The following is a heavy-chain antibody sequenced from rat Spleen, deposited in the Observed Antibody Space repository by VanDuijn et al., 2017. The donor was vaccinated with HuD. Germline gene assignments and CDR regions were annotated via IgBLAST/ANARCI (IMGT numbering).Heavy chain of an antibody. D-gene: IGHD1-7*01. CDR3: ARHDYGYLYYFDY. CDR2: ISTGGGNT. V-gene: IGHV5-25*01. CDR1: EFTFSNYY. J-gene: IGHJ2*01. Sequence: EVQLVESGGGLVQPGRSMKLSCAASEFTFSNYYMAWVRQAPTKGLEWVASISTGGGNTYYRDSMKGRFTISRHNAKSTLYLQMDSLRSEDTATYYCARHDYGYLYYFDYWGQGVMVTVSS.